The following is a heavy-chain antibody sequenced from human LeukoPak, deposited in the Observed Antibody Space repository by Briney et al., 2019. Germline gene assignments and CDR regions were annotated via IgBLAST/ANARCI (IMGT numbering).Heavy chain of an antibody. CDR2: IYYSGST. CDR1: GGSISSYY. Sequence: SETLSLTCTVSGGSISSYYWSWIRQPPGKGLEWIGYIYYSGSTYYNPSLKSRVTVSVDTSKNQFSLKLSSVTAADTAVYYCARSLTDPWGQGTLVTVSS. J-gene: IGHJ5*02. CDR3: ARSLTDP. V-gene: IGHV4-59*12.